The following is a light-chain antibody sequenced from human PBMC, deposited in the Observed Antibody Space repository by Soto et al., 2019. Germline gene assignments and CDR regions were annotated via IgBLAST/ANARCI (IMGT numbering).Light chain of an antibody. CDR1: QSVSSSY. CDR3: QQYGISHVT. Sequence: EIVLTQSPGTLSLSPGERATLSCRASQSVSSSYLAWYQQKPGQAPRLLIYGASSRATGIPDRFSGSGSGTAFTVTISRREPEDFAVYYCQQYGISHVTFGQGTKVEIK. V-gene: IGKV3-20*01. J-gene: IGKJ1*01. CDR2: GAS.